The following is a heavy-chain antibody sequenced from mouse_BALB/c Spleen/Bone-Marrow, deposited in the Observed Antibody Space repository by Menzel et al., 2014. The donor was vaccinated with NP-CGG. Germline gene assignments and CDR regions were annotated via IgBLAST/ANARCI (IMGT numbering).Heavy chain of an antibody. V-gene: IGHV5-6-2*01. CDR2: INSNGGST. J-gene: IGHJ3*01. CDR3: ARQPLYDYDSLFAY. CDR1: GFTFSSYY. Sequence: EVMLVESGGGLVKLGGSLKLSCAASGFTFSSYYMSWVRQTPEKRLELVAAINSNGGSTYYPDTVKGRFTISRDNAKNTLYLQMSSLKSEDTALYYCARQPLYDYDSLFAYWGQGTLVTVSA. D-gene: IGHD2-4*01.